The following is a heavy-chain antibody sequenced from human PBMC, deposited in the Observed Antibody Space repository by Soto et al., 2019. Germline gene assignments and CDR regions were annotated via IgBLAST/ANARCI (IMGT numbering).Heavy chain of an antibody. J-gene: IGHJ2*01. CDR2: ISGTGKFI. V-gene: IGHV3-21*01. CDR1: GFSFDNYR. CDR3: AWGGEHWQWYCDL. Sequence: EVQLVESGGGLVKPGGSLRLSCAASGFSFDNYRLNWVRQAPGKGLEWVSSISGTGKFIYYAESVRGRFTVSRDNSKKSVALQMDRLSSDDTAVYYCAWGGEHWQWYCDLWGRGTLVTVSS. D-gene: IGHD3-10*01.